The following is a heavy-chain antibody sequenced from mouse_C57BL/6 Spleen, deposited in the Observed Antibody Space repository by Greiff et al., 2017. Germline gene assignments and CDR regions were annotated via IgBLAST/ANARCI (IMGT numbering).Heavy chain of an antibody. D-gene: IGHD2-4*01. J-gene: IGHJ2*01. CDR1: GFTFSSYA. Sequence: EVQGVESGEGLVKPGGSLKLSCAASGFTFSSYAMSWVRQTPEKRLEWVAYISSGGDYIYYADTVKGRFTISRDNARNTLYLQMSSLKSEDTAMYYCTGYDYDDVYYFDYWGQGTTLTVSS. CDR3: TGYDYDDVYYFDY. V-gene: IGHV5-9-1*02. CDR2: ISSGGDYI.